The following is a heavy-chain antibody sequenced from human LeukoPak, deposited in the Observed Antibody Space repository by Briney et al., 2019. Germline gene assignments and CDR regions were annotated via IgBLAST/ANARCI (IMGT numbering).Heavy chain of an antibody. D-gene: IGHD1-14*01. J-gene: IGHJ3*02. CDR1: GVSMTNYY. Sequence: SETLSLTCTVSGVSMTNYYGSWIRQPPGKGLEWIAYSHSSGETKYNPSLKSRITISVDTSKNEFSLKLSSVTAADTAVYYCARQPGGTAAFDIWGQGTTVTVSA. V-gene: IGHV4-59*08. CDR2: SHSSGET. CDR3: ARQPGGTAAFDI.